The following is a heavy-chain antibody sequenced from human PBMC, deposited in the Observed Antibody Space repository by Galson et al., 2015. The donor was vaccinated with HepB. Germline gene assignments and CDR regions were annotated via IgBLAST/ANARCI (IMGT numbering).Heavy chain of an antibody. V-gene: IGHV3-9*01. CDR1: GFIFDNYG. CDR2: INWNGGSI. Sequence: SLRLSCAASGFIFDNYGMHWVRQAPGKGLEWVSGINWNGGSIGYADSVKGRFTISRDNAKNSLDLQINSLRAEDTGLYFCARGMGYSYGYFDFWGQGTLVTVSS. D-gene: IGHD5-18*01. CDR3: ARGMGYSYGYFDF. J-gene: IGHJ4*02.